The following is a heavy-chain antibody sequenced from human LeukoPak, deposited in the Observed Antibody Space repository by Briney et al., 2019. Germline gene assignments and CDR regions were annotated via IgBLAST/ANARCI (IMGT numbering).Heavy chain of an antibody. CDR1: GGSFSGYY. CDR3: ARGVRRITIFGVVTPRFDH. V-gene: IGHV4-34*01. J-gene: IGHJ4*02. Sequence: SETLSLTCAVYGGSFSGYYWSWIRQPPGKGLEWIGEINHSGSTNYNPSLKSRVTISVDTSKNQFSLKLSSVTAADTAVYYCARGVRRITIFGVVTPRFDHWGQGTLVTVSS. D-gene: IGHD3-3*01. CDR2: INHSGST.